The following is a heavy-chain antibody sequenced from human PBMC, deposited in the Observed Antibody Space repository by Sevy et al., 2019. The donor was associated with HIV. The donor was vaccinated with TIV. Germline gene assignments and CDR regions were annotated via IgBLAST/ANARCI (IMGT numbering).Heavy chain of an antibody. Sequence: GESLKISCAASGFTFSSYVMHWVRQTPGKGLEWVGVIWYDGSKKNYGDSVKGRFTISRDNSKNTLYLQMNSLRAEETAVYFSARGLAVLPGYYYGIDVWGQGTTVTVSS. J-gene: IGHJ6*02. CDR3: ARGLAVLPGYYYGIDV. CDR2: IWYDGSKK. D-gene: IGHD6-6*01. V-gene: IGHV3-33*01. CDR1: GFTFSSYV.